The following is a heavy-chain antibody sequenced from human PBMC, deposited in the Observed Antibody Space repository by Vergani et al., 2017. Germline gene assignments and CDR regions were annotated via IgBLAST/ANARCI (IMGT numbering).Heavy chain of an antibody. CDR1: GYTFTSYG. D-gene: IGHD1-26*01. J-gene: IGHJ4*02. V-gene: IGHV1-18*01. CDR2: ISAYNGNT. Sequence: QVQLVQSGAEVKKPGASVKVSCKASGYTFTSYGISWVRQAPGQGLEWVGWISAYNGNTNYAQKLQGRVTMTTDTSTSTAYMELRGVGSDDTAVYYCARCAPGGSYYPSDYWGQGTLVTVSS. CDR3: ARCAPGGSYYPSDY.